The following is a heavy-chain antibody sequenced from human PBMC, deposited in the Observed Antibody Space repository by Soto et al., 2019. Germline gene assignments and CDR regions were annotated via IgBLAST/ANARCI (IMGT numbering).Heavy chain of an antibody. CDR3: ARLRPFMITFGGVIPRGGMDV. Sequence: LGESLKISCNGSGYSFTSYWIGWVRQMPGKGLEWMGIIYPSDSDTRYSPSFQGQVTTSADKSISTAYLQWSSLKASDTAMYYCARLRPFMITFGGVIPRGGMDVWGQGTTVTVSS. D-gene: IGHD3-16*02. J-gene: IGHJ6*02. CDR1: GYSFTSYW. V-gene: IGHV5-51*01. CDR2: IYPSDSDT.